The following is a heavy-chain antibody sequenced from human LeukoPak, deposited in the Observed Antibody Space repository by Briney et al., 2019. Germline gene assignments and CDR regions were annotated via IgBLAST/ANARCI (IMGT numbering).Heavy chain of an antibody. CDR2: ISAYNGNT. J-gene: IGHJ2*01. V-gene: IGHV1-18*01. CDR3: ARGIVFLPSRYFVL. Sequence: ASVKVSCKASGYAFTSYGISWMRQAPGQGLEWMGWISAYNGNTNYAQKLQGRVTMTTDTSTSTAYMELRSLRSDDTAVYYCARGIVFLPSRYFVLWGRSTLVTVSS. CDR1: GYAFTSYG. D-gene: IGHD2/OR15-2a*01.